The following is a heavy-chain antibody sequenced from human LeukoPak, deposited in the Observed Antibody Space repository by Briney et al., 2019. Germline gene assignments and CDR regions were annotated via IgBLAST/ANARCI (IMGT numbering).Heavy chain of an antibody. CDR3: AKAPGIAVVPAAHLDY. J-gene: IGHJ4*02. Sequence: GGSLRLSCAASGFTFSSYAMSWVRQAPGKGLEWVSAISGSGGSTYYADSVKGRFTISRDNSKNTLYLQMNSLRAEDTAVYYCAKAPGIAVVPAAHLDYWGQGTLVTVSS. D-gene: IGHD2-2*01. V-gene: IGHV3-23*01. CDR2: ISGSGGST. CDR1: GFTFSSYA.